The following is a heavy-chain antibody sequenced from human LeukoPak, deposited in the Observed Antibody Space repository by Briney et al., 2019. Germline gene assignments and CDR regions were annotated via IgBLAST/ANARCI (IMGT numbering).Heavy chain of an antibody. CDR2: IYYSGST. J-gene: IGHJ4*02. CDR1: GGSISSGGYY. V-gene: IGHV4-31*03. CDR3: ARDSLKTGDGFDY. Sequence: PSQTLSLTCTVSGGSISSGGYYWSWIRQHPGKGLEWIGYIYYSGSTYYNPSLKSRVTISVDTSKNQFSLKLSSVTAADTAVYYCARDSLKTGDGFDYWGQGTLVTVSS. D-gene: IGHD7-27*01.